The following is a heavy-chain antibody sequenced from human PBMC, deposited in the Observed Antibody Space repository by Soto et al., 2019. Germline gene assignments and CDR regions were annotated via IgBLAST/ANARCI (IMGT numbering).Heavy chain of an antibody. J-gene: IGHJ4*02. D-gene: IGHD6-13*01. V-gene: IGHV5-10-1*01. CDR2: IDPRDSYT. CDR3: ARRSSSWYDY. CDR1: EYYFSDYW. Sequence: PGESLKISCKGSEYYFSDYWISWVRQMPGKGLEWMGRIDPRDSYTTYSPSFQGHVTISVDKSSSTAYLQWSSLKASDTAMYYCARRSSSWYDYWGQGTLVTVSS.